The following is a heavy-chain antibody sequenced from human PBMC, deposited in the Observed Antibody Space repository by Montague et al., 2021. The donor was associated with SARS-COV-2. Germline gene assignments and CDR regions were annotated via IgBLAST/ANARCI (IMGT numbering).Heavy chain of an antibody. D-gene: IGHD4-17*01. Sequence: SETLSLTCAVYGGSFSGYYWSWIRQPPGKGLEWIGEINHGGSTNYNPSLKSRVTISVDTSKNQFSLELSSETAADTAVYYCARALPVTTFFYSYYGMDVWGQGTTVTVSS. CDR2: INHGGST. J-gene: IGHJ6*02. CDR1: GGSFSGYY. CDR3: ARALPVTTFFYSYYGMDV. V-gene: IGHV4-34*01.